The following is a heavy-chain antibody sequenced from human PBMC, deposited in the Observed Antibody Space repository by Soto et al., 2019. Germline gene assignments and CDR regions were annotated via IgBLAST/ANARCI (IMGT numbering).Heavy chain of an antibody. CDR1: GGSISSGDYF. CDR2: IYHGGST. Sequence: QEQLQESGPGLVEPSQTLSLTCTVSGGSISSGDYFWSWIRQPPGEGREWIGHIYHGGSTYNNPSLKTRVTISVDTSKNQCSLNLNAVTAADTAGYYCAGGLSGDKVDYWGQGTLVTVSS. J-gene: IGHJ4*02. V-gene: IGHV4-30-4*01. D-gene: IGHD7-27*01. CDR3: AGGLSGDKVDY.